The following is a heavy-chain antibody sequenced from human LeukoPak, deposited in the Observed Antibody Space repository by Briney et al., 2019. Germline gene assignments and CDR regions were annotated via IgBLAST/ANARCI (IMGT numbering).Heavy chain of an antibody. CDR1: GGSISSSSYY. J-gene: IGHJ4*02. D-gene: IGHD6-13*01. V-gene: IGHV4-39*01. CDR2: IYYSGST. Sequence: PSETLSLTCTVSGGSISSSSYYWGWIRQPPGKGLEWFVSIYYSGSTYYNPSLKSRVTISVDTSKNQFSLKLSSVTAADTAVYYCARHGSYSSSFGYFDYWGQGTLVTVSS. CDR3: ARHGSYSSSFGYFDY.